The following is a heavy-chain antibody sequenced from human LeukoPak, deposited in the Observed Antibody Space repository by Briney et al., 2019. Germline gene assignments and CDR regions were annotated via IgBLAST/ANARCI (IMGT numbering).Heavy chain of an antibody. V-gene: IGHV3-74*01. D-gene: IGHD3-22*01. CDR1: GFTFSSYW. J-gene: IGHJ4*02. Sequence: GGSLRLSCAASGFTFSSYWMHWVRQAPGKGLVWVSRINNDGSSTTYADSVKGRFTISRDNAKNTLYLQMNSLRAEDTAVYYCAKTYYYDSSGYSKWGQGTLVTVSS. CDR3: AKTYYYDSSGYSK. CDR2: INNDGSST.